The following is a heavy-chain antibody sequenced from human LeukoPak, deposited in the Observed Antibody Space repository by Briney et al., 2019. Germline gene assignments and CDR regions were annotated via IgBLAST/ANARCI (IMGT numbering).Heavy chain of an antibody. J-gene: IGHJ4*02. V-gene: IGHV1-69*05. D-gene: IGHD1-7*01. CDR1: GYTFTNYA. CDR3: AREELTYFDY. Sequence: RASVKVSCKTSGYTFTNYAISWVRQAPGQGLEWMGGIIPIFGTANYAQKFQGRVTITTDESTSTAYMELSSLRSEDTAVYYCAREELTYFDYWGQGTLVTVSS. CDR2: IIPIFGTA.